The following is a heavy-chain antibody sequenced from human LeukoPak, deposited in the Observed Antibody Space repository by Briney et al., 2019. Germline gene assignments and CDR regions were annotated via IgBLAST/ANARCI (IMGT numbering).Heavy chain of an antibody. CDR1: GFTFSSYA. D-gene: IGHD3-10*01. Sequence: GGSLRLSCAASGFTFSSYAMSWVRQAPGKGLEWVSLIYSGGKIHYADSVKGRFTISRDNSKNTLYLQMNNLRAEDTAVYYCARGGSVDVWGKGT. CDR3: ARGGSVDV. V-gene: IGHV3-53*01. J-gene: IGHJ6*03. CDR2: IYSGGKI.